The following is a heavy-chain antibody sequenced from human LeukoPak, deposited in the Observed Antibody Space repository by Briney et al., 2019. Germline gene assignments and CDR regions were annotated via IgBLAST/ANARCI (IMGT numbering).Heavy chain of an antibody. CDR3: ATGGFTFAF. CDR1: GFTFSSYW. J-gene: IGHJ4*02. V-gene: IGHV3-74*01. Sequence: GGSLRLSCAASGFTFSSYWMHWVRQAPGKGLVWVSRINSDGSSTSYADSVKGRLTISRDNSKNSLYLHMNSLRAEDTAVYYCATGGFTFAFWGQGTLVTVSS. CDR2: INSDGSST. D-gene: IGHD5-12*01.